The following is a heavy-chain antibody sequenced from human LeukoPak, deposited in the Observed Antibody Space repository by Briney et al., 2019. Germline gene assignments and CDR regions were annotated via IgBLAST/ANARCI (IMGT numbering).Heavy chain of an antibody. CDR3: ARHRSGWLQSSFDY. D-gene: IGHD5-24*01. V-gene: IGHV4-39*01. J-gene: IGHJ4*01. CDR2: IYYSGSS. Sequence: SETLSLTCSVSGGSISSSSSYWGWIRQPPGKGLEWIGSIYYSGSSFDNPALKSRVTISVDTSKNQFSLKLSSVTAADTAVYYCARHRSGWLQSSFDYWGQEPWSPSPQ. CDR1: GGSISSSSSY.